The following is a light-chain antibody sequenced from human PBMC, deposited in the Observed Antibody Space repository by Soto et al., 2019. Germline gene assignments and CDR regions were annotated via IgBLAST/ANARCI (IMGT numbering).Light chain of an antibody. V-gene: IGKV1-5*03. J-gene: IGKJ1*01. Sequence: DIQMTQYHSTLSASVGDRVTITCRASQSISSWLAWYQQKPGKAPKLLIYKASSLESGVPSRFSGSGSGTEFTLTISSLQPDDFATYYCQQYNSYSWTFGQGT. CDR3: QQYNSYSWT. CDR2: KAS. CDR1: QSISSW.